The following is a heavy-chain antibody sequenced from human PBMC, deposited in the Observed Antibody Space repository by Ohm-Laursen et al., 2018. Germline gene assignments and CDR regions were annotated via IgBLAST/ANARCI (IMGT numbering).Heavy chain of an antibody. Sequence: SLRLSCAASGFTFSNYGMHWVRQAPGKGLEWVAVFWADGIKTYYADSVKGRFTISRDNSKNTLYLQMNSLRAEDTAVYYCARDVEMATPGSDPFDYWGQGTLVTVSS. J-gene: IGHJ4*02. CDR1: GFTFSNYG. V-gene: IGHV3-33*01. D-gene: IGHD5-24*01. CDR2: FWADGIKT. CDR3: ARDVEMATPGSDPFDY.